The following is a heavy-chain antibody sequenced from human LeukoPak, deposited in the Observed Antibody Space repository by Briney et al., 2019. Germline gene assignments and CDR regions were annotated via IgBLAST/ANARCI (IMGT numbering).Heavy chain of an antibody. J-gene: IGHJ4*02. Sequence: SGTLSLTCTVSGGSISSYYWSCIRQPAGKGLEWIGRIYTSGSTNYNPSLKSRVTMSVDTSKNQFSLKLSSVTAADTAIYYCARDLAAHFDSWGQGTLVTVSS. D-gene: IGHD2-15*01. CDR2: IYTSGST. CDR1: GGSISSYY. CDR3: ARDLAAHFDS. V-gene: IGHV4-4*07.